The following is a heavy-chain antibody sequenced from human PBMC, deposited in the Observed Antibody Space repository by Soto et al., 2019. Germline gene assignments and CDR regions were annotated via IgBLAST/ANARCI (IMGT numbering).Heavy chain of an antibody. V-gene: IGHV4-38-2*01. Sequence: SETLSLTCAVSGYSLTSGYYCGWIRQPPGKGLEWIGSIYHRGDTYYNPSRKSRVTISVDTSKNHFSLKLTSVSAADTAVYYCARARIVVAGTIVDYWGQGTLVTVS. CDR2: IYHRGDT. CDR1: GYSLTSGYY. J-gene: IGHJ4*02. CDR3: ARARIVVAGTIVDY. D-gene: IGHD6-19*01.